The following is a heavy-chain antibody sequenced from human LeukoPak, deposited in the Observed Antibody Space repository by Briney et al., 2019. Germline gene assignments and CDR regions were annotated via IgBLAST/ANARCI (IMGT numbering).Heavy chain of an antibody. CDR1: GYTFISYA. CDR3: ARDVTAASFDF. V-gene: IGHV7-4-1*02. D-gene: IGHD2-21*02. Sequence: ASVKVSCKTSGYTFISYAMNWVRQAPGQGLEWMGWIDTNTGNPTYAQGFTGRFVFSLDTSVSTAYLQISSLKAEDTAIYYCARDVTAASFDFWGQGTLVTVSS. J-gene: IGHJ4*02. CDR2: IDTNTGNP.